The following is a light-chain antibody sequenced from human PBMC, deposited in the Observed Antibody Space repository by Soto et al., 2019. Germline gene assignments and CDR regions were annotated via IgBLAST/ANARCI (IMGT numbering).Light chain of an antibody. CDR3: TSYAGTYSFFYV. CDR1: SSEVFAYNY. J-gene: IGLJ1*01. Sequence: SALTQPPSASGSPGQSVTISCTGTSSEVFAYNYVSWYQQLPGKAPKLIIYEVSKRPSGVPDRFSGSKSGNTASLTVSGLQAEDEADYYCTSYAGTYSFFYVFGTGTKVTVL. V-gene: IGLV2-8*01. CDR2: EVS.